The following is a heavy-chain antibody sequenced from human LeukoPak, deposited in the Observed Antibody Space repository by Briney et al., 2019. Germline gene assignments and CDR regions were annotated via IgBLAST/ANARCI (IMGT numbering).Heavy chain of an antibody. CDR3: ARDGGREIGTYPE. D-gene: IGHD1-26*01. Sequence: PGGSLRLSCAASGFTFSSYAMSWVRQAPGKGLEWVSAISGSGGSTYYADSVKGRFTISRDNSKNTLYLQMNSLRADDSAVYYCARDGGREIGTYPEWGQGTLVTVSS. CDR2: ISGSGGST. CDR1: GFTFSSYA. J-gene: IGHJ4*02. V-gene: IGHV3-23*01.